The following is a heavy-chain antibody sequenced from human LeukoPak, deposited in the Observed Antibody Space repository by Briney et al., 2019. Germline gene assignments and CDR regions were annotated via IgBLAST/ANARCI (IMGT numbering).Heavy chain of an antibody. CDR2: IYYSGST. Sequence: SETLSLTCTVSGGSISSYYWSWIRQPPGKGLEWIGYIYYSGSTNYNPSLKSRVTISVDTSKNQFSLKLSSVTAADTAVYYCARATYYDFWSGYHKAYYYYYMDVWGKGTTVTVSS. V-gene: IGHV4-59*12. D-gene: IGHD3-3*01. CDR3: ARATYYDFWSGYHKAYYYYYMDV. J-gene: IGHJ6*03. CDR1: GGSISSYY.